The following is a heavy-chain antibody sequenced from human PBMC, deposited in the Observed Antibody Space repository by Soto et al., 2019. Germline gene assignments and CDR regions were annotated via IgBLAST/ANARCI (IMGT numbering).Heavy chain of an antibody. CDR3: ARVPDY. Sequence: PSETLSLTCAVYGASFSGYYWSWIRQPPGKGLEWIGEINHSGSTNYNPSLKSRVTISVDRSKNQFSLKLSSVTAADTAVYYCARVPDYWGQGTLVTVPQ. J-gene: IGHJ4*02. CDR2: INHSGST. V-gene: IGHV4-34*01. CDR1: GASFSGYY.